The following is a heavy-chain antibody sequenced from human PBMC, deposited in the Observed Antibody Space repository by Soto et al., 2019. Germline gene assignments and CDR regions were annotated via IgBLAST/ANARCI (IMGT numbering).Heavy chain of an antibody. D-gene: IGHD2-2*01. V-gene: IGHV1-2*02. CDR1: GYTFTGHY. Sequence: QVQLVQSGAEVKESGASVKVSCKASGYTFTGHYIHWVRQAPGQGFEWVGEIGPNSGGTNYAQKFQGRVTMTRDTSISTAYMELSRLRSDDTAVYYCARDPPYCSSTSCPYYYYYGMDVWGQGTTVTVSS. CDR2: IGPNSGGT. J-gene: IGHJ6*02. CDR3: ARDPPYCSSTSCPYYYYYGMDV.